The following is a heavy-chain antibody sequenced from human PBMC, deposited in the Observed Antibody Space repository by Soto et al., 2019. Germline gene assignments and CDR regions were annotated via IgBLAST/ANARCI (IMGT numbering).Heavy chain of an antibody. CDR1: GFTVSSNY. Sequence: GGSLRLSCAASGFTVSSNYMSWVRQAPGKGLEWVSVIYSGGSTYYADSVKGRFTISRHNSKNTLYLQMNSLRAEDTAVYYCARVEDDILTGYAFDIWGQGTMVTVSS. D-gene: IGHD3-9*01. V-gene: IGHV3-53*04. CDR3: ARVEDDILTGYAFDI. J-gene: IGHJ3*02. CDR2: IYSGGST.